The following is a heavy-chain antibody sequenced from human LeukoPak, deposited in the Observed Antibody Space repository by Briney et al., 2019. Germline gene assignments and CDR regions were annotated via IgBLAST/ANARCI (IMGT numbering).Heavy chain of an antibody. CDR1: GGSISSYY. D-gene: IGHD3-22*01. V-gene: IGHV4-59*08. CDR3: ARLYYYDSSGPHYYMDV. CDR2: IYYSGST. J-gene: IGHJ6*03. Sequence: SETLSLTCTVSGGSISSYYWSWIRQPPGKGLEWIGYIYYSGSTYQNPSLKSRITISVDTSKNQFSLKLSSVTAADTAVYYCARLYYYDSSGPHYYMDVWGKGTTVTVSS.